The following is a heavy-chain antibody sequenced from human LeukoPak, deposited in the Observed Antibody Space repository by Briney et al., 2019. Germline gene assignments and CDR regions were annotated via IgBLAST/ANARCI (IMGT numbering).Heavy chain of an antibody. Sequence: ASVKVSSMSSGYTLTRYYMHWVRQAPGQGLEWMGWINPNSGGTNYAQKFQGRVTMTRDTSISTAYMELSRLRSDDTAVYYCARPGDCSSTSCYYFGFDPWGQGTLVTVSS. CDR2: INPNSGGT. V-gene: IGHV1-2*02. CDR1: GYTLTRYY. D-gene: IGHD2-2*01. J-gene: IGHJ5*02. CDR3: ARPGDCSSTSCYYFGFDP.